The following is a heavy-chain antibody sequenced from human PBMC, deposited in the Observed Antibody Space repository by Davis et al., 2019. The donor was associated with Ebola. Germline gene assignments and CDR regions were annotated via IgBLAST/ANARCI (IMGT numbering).Heavy chain of an antibody. CDR1: GDSIDSGY. CDR3: AGLRLVSFFAY. V-gene: IGHV4-59*08. CDR2: VYHTGSA. Sequence: SETLSLTCTVSGDSIDSGYWSWIRQPPGKGLEWIGYVYHTGSANYNPSFKSRVTMTVDTSRSQFSLRLTSVTAADTATYYCAGLRLVSFFAYWGQGALVTVSS. D-gene: IGHD6-6*01. J-gene: IGHJ4*02.